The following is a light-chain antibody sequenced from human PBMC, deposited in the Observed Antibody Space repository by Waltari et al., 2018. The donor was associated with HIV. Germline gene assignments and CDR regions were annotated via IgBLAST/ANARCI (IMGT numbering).Light chain of an antibody. Sequence: QSVLTQPPSASGTPGQRVTISCSGSSSNIGSNTVNWYQQLPGTAPKLLISSNNPRPSGGPARCSGAKSGTSASLAISGLHSEDEADYYCAAWDDSLNGPVFGGGTKLTVL. CDR2: SNN. CDR3: AAWDDSLNGPV. J-gene: IGLJ2*01. V-gene: IGLV1-44*01. CDR1: SSNIGSNT.